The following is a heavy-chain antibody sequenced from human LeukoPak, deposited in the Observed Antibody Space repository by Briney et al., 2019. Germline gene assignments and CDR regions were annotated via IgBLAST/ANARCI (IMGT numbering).Heavy chain of an antibody. CDR1: GFTFSTYA. CDR3: AKSYSGSWYYFDY. Sequence: GGSLRLSCAASGFTFSTYAMSWVRQAPGKGLEWVSGINGSGDSTYYADSVKGRFTISRDNSKNTLYLQMNSLRAEDTAVYYCAKSYSGSWYYFDYWGQGTLVTVSS. V-gene: IGHV3-23*01. J-gene: IGHJ4*02. D-gene: IGHD6-13*01. CDR2: INGSGDST.